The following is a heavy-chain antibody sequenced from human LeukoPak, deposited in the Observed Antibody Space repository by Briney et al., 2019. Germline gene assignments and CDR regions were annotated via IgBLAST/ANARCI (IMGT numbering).Heavy chain of an antibody. CDR1: GFTFTSYG. D-gene: IGHD6-19*01. V-gene: IGHV3-33*01. CDR3: ARYSSTSNYYYGMDV. J-gene: IGHJ6*02. CDR2: IWYDGSSE. Sequence: PGRSLRLSCAASGFTFTSYGVHWVRQAPGKGLEWVAVIWYDGSSEYYADSVKGRFTISRDNSINTLYLQMNSLGVGDTAVYYCARYSSTSNYYYGMDVWGQGTTVTVSS.